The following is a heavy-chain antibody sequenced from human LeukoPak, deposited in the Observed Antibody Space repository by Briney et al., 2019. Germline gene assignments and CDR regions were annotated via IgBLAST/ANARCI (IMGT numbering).Heavy chain of an antibody. CDR3: ASAAGAFDN. CDR1: GISISSYA. V-gene: IGHV3-33*08. J-gene: IGHJ3*02. CDR2: IWSDGSNK. Sequence: GGSLRLSCAASGISISSYAMSWVRQAPGKGLEWVAVIWSDGSNKYYAESVRGRFTISRDNSKNTMCLQMNSLIIEDTAVYYCASAAGAFDNWGQGTKTTVSS. D-gene: IGHD6-13*01.